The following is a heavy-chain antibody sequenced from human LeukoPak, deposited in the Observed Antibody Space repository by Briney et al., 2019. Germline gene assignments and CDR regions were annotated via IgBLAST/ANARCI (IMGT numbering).Heavy chain of an antibody. D-gene: IGHD2-21*02. V-gene: IGHV4-31*03. CDR2: IYYSGST. Sequence: SETLSLTCTVSGGSISSGGCYWSWIRQHPGKGLEWIGYIYYSGSTYYNPSLKSRVTISVDTSKNQFSLKLSSVTAADTAVYYCARGSSMVTKRGFDYWGQGTLVTVSS. J-gene: IGHJ4*02. CDR1: GGSISSGGCY. CDR3: ARGSSMVTKRGFDY.